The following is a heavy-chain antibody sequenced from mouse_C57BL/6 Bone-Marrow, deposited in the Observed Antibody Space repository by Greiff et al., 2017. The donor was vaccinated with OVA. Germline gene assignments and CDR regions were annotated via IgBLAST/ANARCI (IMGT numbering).Heavy chain of an antibody. Sequence: EVMLVESEGGLVQPGSSMKLSCTASGFTFSDYYMAWVRQVPEKGLEWVANINYDGSSTYYLDSLKSRFIISRDNEKNILYLQMSSLKSDDTATYYSARDYYGSSYGYWYCDVWGTGTTVTVSS. CDR2: INYDGSST. D-gene: IGHD1-1*01. J-gene: IGHJ1*03. CDR3: ARDYYGSSYGYWYCDV. CDR1: GFTFSDYY. V-gene: IGHV5-16*01.